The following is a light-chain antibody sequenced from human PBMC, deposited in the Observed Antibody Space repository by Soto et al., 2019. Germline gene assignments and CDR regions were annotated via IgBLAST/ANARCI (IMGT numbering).Light chain of an antibody. CDR3: HQYNVYTWT. CDR1: QDIGNK. CDR2: SAY. J-gene: IGKJ1*01. Sequence: SQMTQSPSSLSASVGDRVTITCRASQDIGNKLGWFQQKPGKAPELLIYSAYKLQSGVPARFSGSGSGTEFTLTISSLQPDDFATYFCHQYNVYTWTFGQGTKVDI. V-gene: IGKV1-17*01.